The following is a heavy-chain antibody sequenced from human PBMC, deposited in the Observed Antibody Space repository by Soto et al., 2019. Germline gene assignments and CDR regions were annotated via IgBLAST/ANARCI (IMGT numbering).Heavy chain of an antibody. D-gene: IGHD3-16*01. Sequence: QVQLQESGPGLVKPSETLSLSCSVSGGSISGHYWSWVRQTPGKGLEWIGYMYYSGSTNYNPSLKSRVTLPVDTSKNHFSLRLTSVTAADTAVYYCARGPYYDLIWNYYYMDVWGKGTTVTVSS. V-gene: IGHV4-59*08. CDR1: GGSISGHY. CDR2: MYYSGST. J-gene: IGHJ6*03. CDR3: ARGPYYDLIWNYYYMDV.